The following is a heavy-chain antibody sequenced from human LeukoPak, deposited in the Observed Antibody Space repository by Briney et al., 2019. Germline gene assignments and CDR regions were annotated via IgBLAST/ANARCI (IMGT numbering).Heavy chain of an antibody. CDR3: ARTLSSAYENYDFWSGYYFDYYYGMDV. Sequence: PSETLSLTCTVSGGSISSYYWSWIRQPPGKGLEWIGYIYYSGSTNYNPSLKSRVTISVDTSKNQFSLKLSSVTAADTAVYYCARTLSSAYENYDFWSGYYFDYYYGMDVWGQGTTVTVSS. CDR1: GGSISSYY. D-gene: IGHD3-3*01. V-gene: IGHV4-59*01. J-gene: IGHJ6*02. CDR2: IYYSGST.